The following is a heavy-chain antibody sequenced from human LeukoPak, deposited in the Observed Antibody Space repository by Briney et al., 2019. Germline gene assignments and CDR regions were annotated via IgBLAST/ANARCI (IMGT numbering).Heavy chain of an antibody. CDR3: ARGSLIAAAFWFDP. V-gene: IGHV4-4*07. Sequence: SETLSLTCTVSGGSISSYYWSWIRQPAGKGLEWIGRIYTSGSTNYNPSLKSRVTMSVDTSKNQFSLKLSSVTAADTAVYYCARGSLIAAAFWFDPWGQGTLVTVSS. D-gene: IGHD6-13*01. CDR1: GGSISSYY. CDR2: IYTSGST. J-gene: IGHJ5*02.